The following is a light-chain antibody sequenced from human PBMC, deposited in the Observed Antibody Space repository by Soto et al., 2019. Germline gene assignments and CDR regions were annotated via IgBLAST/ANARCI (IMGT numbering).Light chain of an antibody. V-gene: IGKV3-20*01. CDR2: GTS. CDR1: RGVGTSY. Sequence: ENVLTQSPGTLSLSPGETASLSCRASRGVGTSYLAWYQQKPGQAPRLLLYGTSNRATGIPDRLSGSGSGTDFTLTISGLETDDFALYFCQQYGRSPLFGQGTKLEIK. J-gene: IGKJ2*01. CDR3: QQYGRSPL.